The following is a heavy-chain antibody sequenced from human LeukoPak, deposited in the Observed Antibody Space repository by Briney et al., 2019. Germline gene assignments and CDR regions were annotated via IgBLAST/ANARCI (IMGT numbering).Heavy chain of an antibody. D-gene: IGHD1-26*01. CDR2: IYYSGST. V-gene: IGHV4-59*01. J-gene: IGHJ3*02. CDR1: GGSISSYY. Sequence: TSETLSLTCTVSGGSISSYYWSWIRQPPGKGLEWIGYIYYSGSTNYNPSFKSRVTISVDTSKNQFSLNLSSVTAADTAVYYCARAGRWEGRPHAFDIWGQGAMVAVSS. CDR3: ARAGRWEGRPHAFDI.